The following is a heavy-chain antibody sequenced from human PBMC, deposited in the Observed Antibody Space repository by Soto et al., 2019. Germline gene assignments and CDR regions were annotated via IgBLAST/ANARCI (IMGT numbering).Heavy chain of an antibody. Sequence: QVQLVQSGAEMKKPGSSVKVSCQSSGGTFNTYAMNWVRQAPGQGPEWMGDISTMFGAANYAPKFQGRVTITAEESTGTSYMQLSSLTSEDTALYFCAREVQVHTPAFVYWGQGTLVTVSS. CDR2: ISTMFGAA. CDR1: GGTFNTYA. J-gene: IGHJ4*02. D-gene: IGHD3-10*01. V-gene: IGHV1-69*01. CDR3: AREVQVHTPAFVY.